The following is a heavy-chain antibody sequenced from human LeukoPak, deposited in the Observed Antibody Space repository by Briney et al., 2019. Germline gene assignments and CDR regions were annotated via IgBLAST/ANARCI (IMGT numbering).Heavy chain of an antibody. J-gene: IGHJ4*02. CDR2: VSANGFDK. D-gene: IGHD1-20*01. V-gene: IGHV3-30*04. CDR1: GFPFTSYA. Sequence: GGSLRLSCAASGFPFTSYAIHWVRQAPGKGLERVAIVSANGFDKYYGDSVRARFTISRDNSKNTVYLQMSSLRVEDTALYFCARDVGVTGIPLDYWGPGTLVTVSS. CDR3: ARDVGVTGIPLDY.